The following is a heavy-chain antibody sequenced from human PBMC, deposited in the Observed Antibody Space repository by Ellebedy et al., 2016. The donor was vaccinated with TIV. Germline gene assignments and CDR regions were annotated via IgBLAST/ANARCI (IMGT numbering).Heavy chain of an antibody. CDR2: ISAYNGNT. CDR3: ARYCNSTTCSNWFDP. J-gene: IGHJ5*02. V-gene: IGHV1-18*04. D-gene: IGHD2-2*01. CDR1: GYTFTSYD. Sequence: AASVKVSCKASGYTFTSYDISWVRQAPGQGLEWMGWISAYNGNTNYAQKFQGRVTITTDTSTSTAYMELRSLRSDDTAVYYCARYCNSTTCSNWFDPWGQGTLVTVSS.